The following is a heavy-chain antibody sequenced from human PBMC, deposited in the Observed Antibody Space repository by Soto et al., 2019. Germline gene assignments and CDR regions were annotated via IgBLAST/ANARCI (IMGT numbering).Heavy chain of an antibody. V-gene: IGHV1-69*12. D-gene: IGHD3-3*01. Sequence: QVQLVQSGAEVKKPGSSVKVSCKASGGTFSSYAISWVRQAPGQGLEWMGGIIPIFGTANYAQKFQGRVTITADESTSRANMEQSSLRYEDTAVYYCARGRRYDLWSGYYYYGMDVWGQGTTVTVSS. CDR1: GGTFSSYA. CDR3: ARGRRYDLWSGYYYYGMDV. J-gene: IGHJ6*02. CDR2: IIPIFGTA.